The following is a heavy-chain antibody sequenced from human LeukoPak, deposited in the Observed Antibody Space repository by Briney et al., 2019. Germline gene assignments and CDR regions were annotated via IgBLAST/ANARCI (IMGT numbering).Heavy chain of an antibody. V-gene: IGHV3-23*01. CDR2: ISGGGGST. CDR1: GFTFSSYA. J-gene: IGHJ4*02. Sequence: GVSLRLSCAASGFTFSSYAMTWVRQAPGKGLEWVSGISGGGGSTYYADSVKGRFIISRDNSKNTLYLQMNSLRAEDTDEYYCAKAPYGDILTGYYYYWGQGTVVTVSS. D-gene: IGHD3-9*01. CDR3: AKAPYGDILTGYYYY.